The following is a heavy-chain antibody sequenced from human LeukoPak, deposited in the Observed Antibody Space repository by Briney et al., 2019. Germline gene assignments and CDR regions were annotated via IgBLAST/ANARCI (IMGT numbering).Heavy chain of an antibody. CDR2: IYYSGST. J-gene: IGHJ4*02. D-gene: IGHD3-9*01. CDR1: GGSISSYY. CDR3: ARHSAILTGYPFDY. Sequence: PSETLSLTCTVSGGSISSYYWSWIRQPPGKGLEWIGYIYYSGSTNYNPSLKSRVTISVDTSKNQFSLKLSSVTAADTAVFYCARHSAILTGYPFDYWGQGTLVTVSS. V-gene: IGHV4-59*08.